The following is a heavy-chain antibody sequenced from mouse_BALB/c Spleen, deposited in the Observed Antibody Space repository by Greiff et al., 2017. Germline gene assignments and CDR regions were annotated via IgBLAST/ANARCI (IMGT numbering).Heavy chain of an antibody. V-gene: IGHV5-4*02. CDR2: ISDGGSYT. Sequence: EVKLMESGGGLVKPGGSLKLSCAASGFTFSDYYMYWVRQTPEKRLEWVATISDGGSYTYYPDSVKGRFTISRDNAKNNLYLQMSSLKSEDTAMYYCARDPLVWDAMDDWGQGTSVTVSS. J-gene: IGHJ4*01. CDR3: ARDPLVWDAMDD. CDR1: GFTFSDYY. D-gene: IGHD2-10*02.